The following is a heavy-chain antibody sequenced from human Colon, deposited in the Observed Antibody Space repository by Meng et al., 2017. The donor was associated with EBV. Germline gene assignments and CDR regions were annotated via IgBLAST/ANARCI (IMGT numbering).Heavy chain of an antibody. CDR3: AKVRDISSDSSSYYDY. CDR2: INPNSGGT. CDR1: GYTFTGYY. Sequence: PEVKKPGASVKVSCKASGYTFTGYYLHWVRQAPGQGLEWMGWINPNSGGTNYAQKFQGRVTMTRDTSISTAYMELSRLRSDDTAIYYCAKVRDISSDSSSYYDYWGQGTLVTVSS. D-gene: IGHD3-22*01. V-gene: IGHV1-2*02. J-gene: IGHJ4*02.